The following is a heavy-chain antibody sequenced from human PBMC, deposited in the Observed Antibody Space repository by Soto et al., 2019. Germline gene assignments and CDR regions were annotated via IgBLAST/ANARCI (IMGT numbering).Heavy chain of an antibody. J-gene: IGHJ4*02. CDR3: AKDVR. Sequence: EVHLVESGGDLVQPGGSLRLSCAASGFTFSSHWMSWGRQAPGKGLEWVANIKGDGSEKYYVDSVKGRFTISRDNAKNSLYLQMNSLRVEDTALYYCAKDVRWGQGTLVTVSS. CDR2: IKGDGSEK. V-gene: IGHV3-7*05. CDR1: GFTFSSHW.